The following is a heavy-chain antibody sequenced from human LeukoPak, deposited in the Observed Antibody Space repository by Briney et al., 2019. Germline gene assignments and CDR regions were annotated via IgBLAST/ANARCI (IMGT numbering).Heavy chain of an antibody. CDR2: INHRGST. CDR1: GGSFSGYY. D-gene: IGHD3-16*01. J-gene: IGHJ6*03. V-gene: IGHV4-34*01. CDR3: ARHGPPRAGWGRKYYYMDV. Sequence: SETLSLTCAVYGGSFSGYYWSWIRQPPGKGLEWIGEINHRGSTNYNPSLKSRVTISVDTSKNQFSLKLSSVTAADTAVYYCARHGPPRAGWGRKYYYMDVWGKGTTVTISS.